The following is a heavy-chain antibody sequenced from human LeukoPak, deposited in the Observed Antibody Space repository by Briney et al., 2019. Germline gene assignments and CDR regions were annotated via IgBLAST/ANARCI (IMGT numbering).Heavy chain of an antibody. CDR2: IYSGGST. Sequence: PGGSLRLSCAASGFTVSSNYMSWVRQAPGKGLEWVSVIYSGGSTYYADSVKGRFTISRDNSKNTLYLQMNSLRAEDTAVYYCARGLKEYCSDVTCQYSLTFDYWGQGTLVTVSS. D-gene: IGHD2-15*01. V-gene: IGHV3-53*01. CDR3: ARGLKEYCSDVTCQYSLTFDY. CDR1: GFTVSSNY. J-gene: IGHJ4*02.